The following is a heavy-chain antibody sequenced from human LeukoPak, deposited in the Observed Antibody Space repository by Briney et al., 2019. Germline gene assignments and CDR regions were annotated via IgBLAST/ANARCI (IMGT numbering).Heavy chain of an antibody. V-gene: IGHV3-23*01. Sequence: GGSLRLSCAASGFSLSTYAMHWVRQAPGKGLEWVSSISGSGGNTYYADSVKGRFTISRDNSKSTVYLQMNSLRAEDTAVYHCAKTNGYYDYWGQGTLVTVSS. CDR3: AKTNGYYDY. D-gene: IGHD3-22*01. CDR1: GFSLSTYA. CDR2: ISGSGGNT. J-gene: IGHJ4*02.